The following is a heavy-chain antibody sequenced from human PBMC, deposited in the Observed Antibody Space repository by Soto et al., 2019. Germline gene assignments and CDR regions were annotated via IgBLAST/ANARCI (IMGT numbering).Heavy chain of an antibody. CDR3: AKDGRGSGSHYNSFGY. CDR2: IYSTGTT. D-gene: IGHD3-10*01. V-gene: IGHV3-53*01. J-gene: IGHJ4*02. Sequence: PGGSLRLSCAASGFTVGNNYMSWVRQAPGKGLEWVSLIYSTGTTKYADSVKGRSTVSRDNAKNTLYLQMNSLRAEDTAVYYCAKDGRGSGSHYNSFGYWGQGTLVTVSS. CDR1: GFTVGNNY.